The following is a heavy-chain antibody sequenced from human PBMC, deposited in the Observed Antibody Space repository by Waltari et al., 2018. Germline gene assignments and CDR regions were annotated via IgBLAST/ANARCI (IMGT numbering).Heavy chain of an antibody. CDR3: ARDQISLFDY. V-gene: IGHV4-34*01. D-gene: IGHD3-3*02. CDR2: SNHSGST. J-gene: IGHJ4*02. CDR1: GGSFSGYY. Sequence: QVQLQQWGAGLLKPSETLSLTCAVYGGSFSGYYWSWIRQPPGKGLEWSGESNHSGSTNYNPSLKSRVTISVDTSKNQFSLKLSSVTAADTAVYYCARDQISLFDYWGQGTLVTVSS.